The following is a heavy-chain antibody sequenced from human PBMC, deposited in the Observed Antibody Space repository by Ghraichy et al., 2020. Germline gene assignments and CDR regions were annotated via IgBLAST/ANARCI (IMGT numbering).Heavy chain of an antibody. J-gene: IGHJ4*02. CDR1: GGSFSGYY. CDR2: INHSGST. V-gene: IGHV4-34*01. Sequence: SETLSLTCAVYGGSFSGYYWSWIRQPPGKGLEWIGEINHSGSTNYNPSLKSRVTISVDTSKNQFSLKLSSVTAADTAVYYCARDDCSSTSCYLRVFDYWGQGTLVTVSS. CDR3: ARDDCSSTSCYLRVFDY. D-gene: IGHD2-2*01.